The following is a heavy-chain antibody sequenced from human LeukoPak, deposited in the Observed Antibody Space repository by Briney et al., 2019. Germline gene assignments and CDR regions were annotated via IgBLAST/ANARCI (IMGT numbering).Heavy chain of an antibody. V-gene: IGHV3-7*01. CDR3: AEGSNYGDSSF. CDR2: IKPDGSEK. D-gene: IGHD4-17*01. CDR1: GFSFNSYW. Sequence: PGGSLRLSCAAPGFSFNSYWMSWVRQVPGKGPEWVANIKPDGSEKYYVDSVKSRFMVSRDNAKNSLYLQMNSLRAEDTAMYYCAEGSNYGDSSFWGQGTLVTVSS. J-gene: IGHJ4*02.